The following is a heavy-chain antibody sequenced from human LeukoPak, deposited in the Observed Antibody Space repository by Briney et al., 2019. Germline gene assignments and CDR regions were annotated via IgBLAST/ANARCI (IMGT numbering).Heavy chain of an antibody. CDR1: GFTFNTYW. CDR2: IKQDESEK. V-gene: IGHV3-7*01. Sequence: GGSLRLSCAASGFTFNTYWMSWVRQAPGRGLEWVAHIKQDESEKYYVDSVKGRFTISRDNAKNSLYLQMNGLRAEDTAVYYCARNPDYYDSRGFYYVDAFDIWGQGTMVTVSS. J-gene: IGHJ3*02. D-gene: IGHD3-22*01. CDR3: ARNPDYYDSRGFYYVDAFDI.